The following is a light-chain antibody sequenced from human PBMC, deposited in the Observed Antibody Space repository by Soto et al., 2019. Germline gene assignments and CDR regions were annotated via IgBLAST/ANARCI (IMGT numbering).Light chain of an antibody. CDR1: SSDVGGYNY. V-gene: IGLV2-14*03. CDR3: RSYTSSGSYV. CDR2: DVS. Sequence: QSALTQPPSVSGSPGQSIAISCTGTSSDVGGYNYVSWYQQHPGKAPELLIYDVSNRPSGVSNRFSGSKSGNTASLTISGLQAEDEADFYCRSYTSSGSYVFGTGTKVTVL. J-gene: IGLJ1*01.